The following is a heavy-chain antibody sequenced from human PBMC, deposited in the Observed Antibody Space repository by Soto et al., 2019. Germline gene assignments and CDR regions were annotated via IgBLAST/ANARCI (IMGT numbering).Heavy chain of an antibody. CDR1: HGSITRSTFY. CDR2: VHYTGNT. Sequence: PSETLSLTCTVSHGSITRSTFYWGWIRQPPGKGLEWIGSVHYTGNTYYNPSLKSRVTISVDTSKNQFSLKLSSVTAADTAVYYCAVVTFGGIPHDPGPWGQGTLVTVSS. CDR3: AVVTFGGIPHDPGP. V-gene: IGHV4-39*07. J-gene: IGHJ5*02. D-gene: IGHD3-16*01.